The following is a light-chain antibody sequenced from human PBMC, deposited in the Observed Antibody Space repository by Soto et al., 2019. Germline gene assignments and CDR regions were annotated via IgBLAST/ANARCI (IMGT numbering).Light chain of an antibody. CDR3: CSYAGSYSFV. CDR2: DVS. Sequence: QSLLTQPRSVSGSPGQSVTISCTGTSSDVGDYNYVSWYQQHPGKAPKLMIYDVSKRPSGVPVCFSGSKSGNTASLTISGLQAEDEADYYCCSYAGSYSFVFGTGTKLTVL. J-gene: IGLJ1*01. CDR1: SSDVGDYNY. V-gene: IGLV2-11*01.